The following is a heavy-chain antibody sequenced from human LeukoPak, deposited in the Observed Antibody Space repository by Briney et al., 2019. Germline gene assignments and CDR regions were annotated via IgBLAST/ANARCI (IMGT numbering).Heavy chain of an antibody. J-gene: IGHJ4*02. Sequence: GGSLRLSCAASGFTFSSYGMHWVRQAPGKGLEGVAVIWYGGSNKYYADSVKGRFTISRDNSKNTLYLQMNSLRVEDTAIYYCARVARQLTGYWGQGTLVTVSS. CDR3: ARVARQLTGY. D-gene: IGHD3-9*01. V-gene: IGHV3-33*08. CDR1: GFTFSSYG. CDR2: IWYGGSNK.